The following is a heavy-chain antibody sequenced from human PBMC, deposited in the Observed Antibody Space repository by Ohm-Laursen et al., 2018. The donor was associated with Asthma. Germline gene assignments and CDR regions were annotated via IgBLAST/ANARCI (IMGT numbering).Heavy chain of an antibody. CDR1: GFTFSSYG. CDR3: AEDRSPADYYYYGMDV. CDR2: ISYDGSNK. Sequence: SLRLSCAAPGFTFSSYGMHWVRQAPGKGLEWVAVISYDGSNKYYADSVKGRFTISRDNSKNTLYLQMNSLRAEDTAVYYCAEDRSPADYYYYGMDVWGQGTTVTVSS. J-gene: IGHJ6*02. V-gene: IGHV3-30*18.